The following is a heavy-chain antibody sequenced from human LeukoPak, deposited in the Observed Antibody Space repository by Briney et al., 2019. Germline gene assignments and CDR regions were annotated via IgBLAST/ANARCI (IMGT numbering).Heavy chain of an antibody. CDR3: ARDRELDYGDYGAFDI. J-gene: IGHJ3*02. Sequence: GGSLRLSCAASGLTFSSYSMNWVRQAPGKGLEWVSSISSSSSYIYYADSVKGRFTIFRDNAKNSLYLQMNSLRAEDTAVYYCARDRELDYGDYGAFDIWGQGTMVTVSS. CDR1: GLTFSSYS. CDR2: ISSSSSYI. V-gene: IGHV3-21*01. D-gene: IGHD4-17*01.